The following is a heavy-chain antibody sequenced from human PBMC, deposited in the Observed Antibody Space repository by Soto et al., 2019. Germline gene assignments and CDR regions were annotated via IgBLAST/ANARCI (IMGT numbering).Heavy chain of an antibody. CDR2: IHYSGST. V-gene: IGHV4-59*08. CDR1: GGSISSYY. Sequence: QVQLQESGPGLVKPSETLSLTCTVPGGSISSYYWSWIRQPPGKGLEWIASIHYSGSTKYNPSLKSRVTVSVDTSKNQFSLKLSSVTAADTAVYYCAGSTGWYWFDPWGQGTLVTVSS. CDR3: AGSTGWYWFDP. D-gene: IGHD6-19*01. J-gene: IGHJ5*02.